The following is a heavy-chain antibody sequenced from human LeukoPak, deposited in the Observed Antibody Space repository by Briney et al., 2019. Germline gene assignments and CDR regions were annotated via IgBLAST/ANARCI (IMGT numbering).Heavy chain of an antibody. V-gene: IGHV3-48*01. Sequence: HPGGSLRLSCVASGFSFTTYSMHWVRQAPGKGLEWVSYISIDSTTIYYAASAKGRFTISRDNVKNSLYLQMNSLTAEDTAMYYCASLVVLHGMDVWGQGTTVTVSS. D-gene: IGHD2-15*01. CDR2: ISIDSTTI. J-gene: IGHJ6*02. CDR1: GFSFTTYS. CDR3: ASLVVLHGMDV.